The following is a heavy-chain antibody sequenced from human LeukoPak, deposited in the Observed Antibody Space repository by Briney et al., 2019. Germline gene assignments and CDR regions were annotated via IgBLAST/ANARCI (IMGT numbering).Heavy chain of an antibody. J-gene: IGHJ1*01. Sequence: GGSLRLSCAASGFTFSTYWMHWVRHAPGKGLVWVSRIKSDGSTNYADSVKGRFTISRDNAKNTVSLQMNSLRAEDTGVYYCARAPSEIGGYYPEYFRHWGQGTLVTVSS. CDR1: GFTFSTYW. D-gene: IGHD3-22*01. CDR2: IKSDGST. CDR3: ARAPSEIGGYYPEYFRH. V-gene: IGHV3-74*01.